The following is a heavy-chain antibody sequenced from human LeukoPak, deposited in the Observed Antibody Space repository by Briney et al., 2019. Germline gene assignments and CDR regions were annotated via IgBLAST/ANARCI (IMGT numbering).Heavy chain of an antibody. CDR2: ISLAGQT. J-gene: IGHJ4*02. Sequence: PETLSLTCGVSGGSISGTNWWSWVRQPPGQGLEWIGEISLAGQTNYNPSLNGRVTMSLDKSSNQLSPHLTSVTAADTATYFCSRESGPFCPFGYWGQGTLVIVSS. D-gene: IGHD1-26*01. V-gene: IGHV4-4*01. CDR1: GGSISGTNW. CDR3: SRESGPFCPFGY.